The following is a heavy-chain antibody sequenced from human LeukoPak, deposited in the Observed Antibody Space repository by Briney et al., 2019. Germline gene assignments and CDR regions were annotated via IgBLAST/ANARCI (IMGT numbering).Heavy chain of an antibody. J-gene: IGHJ4*02. CDR2: IKSKTDGGTT. D-gene: IGHD2-2*01. Sequence: GGSLRLSCAASGFTFSNAWMSWVRQAPGKGLEWVGRIKSKTDGGTTDYAAPVKGRFTISRDDSKSIAYLQMNSLKTEDTAVYYCTRGTHYCSSTSCYAHYWGQGTLVTVSS. CDR1: GFTFSNAW. CDR3: TRGTHYCSSTSCYAHY. V-gene: IGHV3-15*01.